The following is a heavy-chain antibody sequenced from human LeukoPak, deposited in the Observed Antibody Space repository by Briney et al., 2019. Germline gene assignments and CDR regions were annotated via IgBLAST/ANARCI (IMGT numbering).Heavy chain of an antibody. J-gene: IGHJ4*02. Sequence: GGSLRLSCAASGFTISDYSMNWVRQAPGKGLEWVSYIGTTAIYAESLKGRFTIFRDKAKNSLYLQMTALSGDGTAVYACARDGPAAGEGDIDYWGQGTLVTVSS. D-gene: IGHD6-13*01. V-gene: IGHV3-69-1*01. CDR1: GFTISDYS. CDR3: ARDGPAAGEGDIDY. CDR2: IGTTAI.